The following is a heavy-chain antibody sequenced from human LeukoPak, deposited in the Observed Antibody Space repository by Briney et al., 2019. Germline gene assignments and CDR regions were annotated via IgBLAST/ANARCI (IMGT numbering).Heavy chain of an antibody. J-gene: IGHJ4*02. CDR1: GFTVSSSY. Sequence: GGSLRLSCAASGFTVSSSYMSWVRQAPGQGLEWVSVIYSGGSTYYADSVKGRFTISRDNSKNTLYLQMNSLRAEDTAVYYCARDSSGWYVYWGQGTLVTVSS. V-gene: IGHV3-66*01. CDR2: IYSGGST. CDR3: ARDSSGWYVY. D-gene: IGHD6-19*01.